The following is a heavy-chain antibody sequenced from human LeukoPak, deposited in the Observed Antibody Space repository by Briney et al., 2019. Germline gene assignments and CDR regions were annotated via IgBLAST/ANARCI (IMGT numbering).Heavy chain of an antibody. CDR1: GYSFTSYW. D-gene: IGHD2-2*01. J-gene: IGHJ5*02. CDR3: ARFIGYCSSTSCYPNWFDP. CDR2: IYPADSDI. V-gene: IGHV5-51*01. Sequence: GESLKISCKGSGYSFTSYWIGWVRQMPGKGLEWMGVIYPADSDIRYSPSFQGQVTISADKSISTAYLQWSSLKASDTAMYYCARFIGYCSSTSCYPNWFDPWGQGTLVTVSS.